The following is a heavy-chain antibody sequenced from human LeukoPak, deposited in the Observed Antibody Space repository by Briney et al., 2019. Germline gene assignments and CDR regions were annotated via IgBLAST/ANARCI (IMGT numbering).Heavy chain of an antibody. D-gene: IGHD2-2*02. CDR3: ARDEKYPYYFHY. Sequence: SETLSLTCTVSGGSISSYCWSWIRQPPRKGLEWIGYICNSGSTNYSPSLKSRVTISVDTSKNQFSLKLTSVTAADTAVYYCARDEKYPYYFHYWGQGTLVTVSS. V-gene: IGHV4-59*01. CDR1: GGSISSYC. J-gene: IGHJ4*02. CDR2: ICNSGST.